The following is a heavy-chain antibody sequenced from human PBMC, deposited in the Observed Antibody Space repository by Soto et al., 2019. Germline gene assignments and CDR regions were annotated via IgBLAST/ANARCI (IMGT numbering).Heavy chain of an antibody. V-gene: IGHV1-18*01. CDR3: ARGGTSGSYSLFDY. CDR2: ISVYSGIT. D-gene: IGHD1-26*01. CDR1: GYTFTGNA. J-gene: IGHJ4*02. Sequence: QVQLVQSAAEVKEPGASVKVSCKASGYTFTGNAFSWVRQAPGQGLEWMGWISVYSGITRNAQKFQGRVTITADESTSTAYMELSSLRSEDTAVYYCARGGTSGSYSLFDYWGQGTLVTVSS.